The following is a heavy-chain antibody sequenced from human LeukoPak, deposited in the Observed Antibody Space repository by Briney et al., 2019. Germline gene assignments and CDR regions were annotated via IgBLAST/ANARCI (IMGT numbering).Heavy chain of an antibody. CDR1: GYTFTGYY. D-gene: IGHD6-13*01. V-gene: IGHV1-2*02. J-gene: IGHJ4*02. CDR3: ARIAAAGTGGYYFDY. CDR2: INPNSGGT. Sequence: ASVKVSCKASGYTFTGYYMHWVRQAPGQGLEWMGWINPNSGGTYYAQKFQGRVTMTSDTSISTAYMELSRLRSDNTAVYYCARIAAAGTGGYYFDYWGQGTLVTVSS.